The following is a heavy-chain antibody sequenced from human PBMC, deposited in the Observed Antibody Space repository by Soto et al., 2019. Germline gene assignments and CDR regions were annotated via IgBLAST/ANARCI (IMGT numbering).Heavy chain of an antibody. CDR1: GGSLSSYY. Sequence: SDTLFLTCTVSGGSLSSYYWSWIRQPPGKGLEWIGYIYSSGSTNYNPSLKGRVTMSLDTSKNQVSLNVTSVTAADTAVYYCAATPRYCGQGRLVTVS. D-gene: IGHD1-26*01. CDR2: IYSSGST. J-gene: IGHJ4*02. V-gene: IGHV4-59*01. CDR3: AATPRY.